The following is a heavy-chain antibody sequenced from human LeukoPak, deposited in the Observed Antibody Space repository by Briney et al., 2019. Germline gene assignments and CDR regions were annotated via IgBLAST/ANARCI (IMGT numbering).Heavy chain of an antibody. Sequence: ASVKLSCKASGGTFSRYAISWVRQAPGQGLEWMGGIIPIFGRAKYAQKFQGRVTITADESTTTAYMDLSSLRSEDTAVYYCARDHGERLQWLAPPHAFDIWGQGTVVTVSS. CDR2: IIPIFGRA. J-gene: IGHJ3*02. D-gene: IGHD6-19*01. CDR1: GGTFSRYA. V-gene: IGHV1-69*13. CDR3: ARDHGERLQWLAPPHAFDI.